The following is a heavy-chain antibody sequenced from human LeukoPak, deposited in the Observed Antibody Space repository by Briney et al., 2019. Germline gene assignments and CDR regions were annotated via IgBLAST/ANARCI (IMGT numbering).Heavy chain of an antibody. CDR1: GGSISGYN. V-gene: IGHV4-4*07. J-gene: IGHJ5*01. CDR3: VRDLGRFDS. Sequence: SESLSLTCTVSGGSISGYNWSWIRPSAGQGLEWIGRIYSSGSTNYSPSLKSRVTMSVDRSKNQFSLRVSSVTAADTAVYFCVRDLGRFDSWGQGAPVLVSS. CDR2: IYSSGST.